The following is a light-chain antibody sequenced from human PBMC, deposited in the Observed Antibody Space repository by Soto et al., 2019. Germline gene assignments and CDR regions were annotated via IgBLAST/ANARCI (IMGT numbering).Light chain of an antibody. Sequence: DIQMTLSPSTLSASVGDRVTITCRASQSISTWLAWYQQKPGKAPKLLIYKASSVESGVPSRFSGSGSGTEFTLTISSLQPDDFATYYCQQYGNYGLAFGGGTKV. V-gene: IGKV1-5*03. CDR3: QQYGNYGLA. J-gene: IGKJ4*01. CDR1: QSISTW. CDR2: KAS.